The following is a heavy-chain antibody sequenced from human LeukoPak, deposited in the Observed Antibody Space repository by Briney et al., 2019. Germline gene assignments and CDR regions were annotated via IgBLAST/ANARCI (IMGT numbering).Heavy chain of an antibody. J-gene: IGHJ6*02. D-gene: IGHD3-22*01. Sequence: GGSLRLSCGASGFTFSSAAMRCVRQAPGKGLEWVSDISGSGGSTYYADSVKGRFTISRDNSKNTLYLQMNSLRAEDTALYYCVKSSRVVVIANHYYYYGMDVWGQGTTVTVSS. V-gene: IGHV3-23*01. CDR2: ISGSGGST. CDR1: GFTFSSAA. CDR3: VKSSRVVVIANHYYYYGMDV.